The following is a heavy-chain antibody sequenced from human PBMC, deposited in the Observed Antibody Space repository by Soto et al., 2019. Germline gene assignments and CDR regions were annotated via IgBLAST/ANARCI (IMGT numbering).Heavy chain of an antibody. CDR3: ASLLPGILNWFDP. Sequence: PSETLSLTCTVSGGSISSSSYYWGWIRQPPGKGLEWIGSFYYSGSTYYNPSLKSRVTISVDTSKNQFSLKLSSVTAADTAVYYCASLLPGILNWFDPWGQGTLVTISS. CDR1: GGSISSSSYY. CDR2: FYYSGST. V-gene: IGHV4-39*01. D-gene: IGHD5-18*01. J-gene: IGHJ5*02.